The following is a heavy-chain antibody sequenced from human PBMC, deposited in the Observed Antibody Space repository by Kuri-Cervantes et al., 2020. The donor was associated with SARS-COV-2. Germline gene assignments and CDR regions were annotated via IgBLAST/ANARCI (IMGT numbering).Heavy chain of an antibody. Sequence: ASVKVSCKASGYTFTNFGFSWVRQAPGQGLEWMGWISGYNDNANYAENLRDRVTLTTDTSTRTAYMELRSLASDDTAVYYCTSNDPRRAYYYYGMDVWGQGTTVTVSS. V-gene: IGHV1-18*04. CDR2: ISGYNDNA. CDR3: TSNDPRRAYYYYGMDV. CDR1: GYTFTNFG. D-gene: IGHD1-1*01. J-gene: IGHJ6*02.